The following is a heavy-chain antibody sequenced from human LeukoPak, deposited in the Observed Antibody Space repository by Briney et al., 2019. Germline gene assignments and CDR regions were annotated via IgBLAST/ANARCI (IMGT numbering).Heavy chain of an antibody. CDR2: LYSDGDT. D-gene: IGHD1-14*01. J-gene: IGHJ4*02. CDR1: GFTVITND. CDR3: ARGVEPLAANTLAY. Sequence: GGSLRLSCAASGFTVITNDMTWVRQAPGKGLEWVSVLYSDGDTKYADSVQGRFTISRDNSKNTLYLEMNSLSPDDTAAYYCARGVEPLAANTLAYWGQGTLVTVSS. V-gene: IGHV3-53*01.